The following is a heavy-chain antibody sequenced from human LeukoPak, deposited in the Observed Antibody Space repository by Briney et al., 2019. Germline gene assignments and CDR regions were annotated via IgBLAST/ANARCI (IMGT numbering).Heavy chain of an antibody. D-gene: IGHD3/OR15-3a*01. V-gene: IGHV3-30*03. CDR1: GFSFNSYG. Sequence: PGGSLGLSCAASGFSFNSYGMHWVRQAPGKGLEWVAVISYDGSNKYYGDSVKGRFTISRDNSKNTLYLQMNSLRAEDTAVYYWAIEDLHDAFDIWGQGTMVTVSS. J-gene: IGHJ3*02. CDR2: ISYDGSNK. CDR3: AIEDLHDAFDI.